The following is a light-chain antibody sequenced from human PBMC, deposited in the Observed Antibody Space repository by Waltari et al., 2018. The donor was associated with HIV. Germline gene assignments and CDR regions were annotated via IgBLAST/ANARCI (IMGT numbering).Light chain of an antibody. Sequence: SYELPQPPSVSVSPGQTATITCSGDALPKQFASWYQQKAGQAPLMVIYKDNKRPSGIPDRFSGSMSGATVMLIISGVLPEDEAVYYCESADDSGDHWVFGGGTKLSVL. CDR1: ALPKQF. J-gene: IGLJ3*02. CDR2: KDN. V-gene: IGLV3-25*03. CDR3: ESADDSGDHWV.